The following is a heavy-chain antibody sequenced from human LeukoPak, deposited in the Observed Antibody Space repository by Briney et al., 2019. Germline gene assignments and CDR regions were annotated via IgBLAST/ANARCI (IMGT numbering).Heavy chain of an antibody. D-gene: IGHD4-23*01. CDR1: GGSISSYY. CDR2: IYTSGST. Sequence: PSETLSLTCTVSGGSISSYYWSWIRQPAGKGLEWIGRIYTSGSTNYNPSLKSRVSMSVDTSKNQFSLKLSSVTAADTAVYYCAGSYGCNSGTREYYFDYWGQGTLVTVSA. J-gene: IGHJ4*02. V-gene: IGHV4-4*07. CDR3: AGSYGCNSGTREYYFDY.